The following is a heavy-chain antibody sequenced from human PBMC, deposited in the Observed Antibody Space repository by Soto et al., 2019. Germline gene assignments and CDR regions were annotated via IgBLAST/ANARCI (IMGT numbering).Heavy chain of an antibody. D-gene: IGHD6-13*01. J-gene: IGHJ4*02. CDR2: IYYSGST. CDR3: AREDSSSWYFDY. CDR1: GAPITINY. V-gene: IGHV4-59*01. Sequence: SETLSLTCTVSGAPITINYWSWIRQAPGKGLEWIGYIYYSGSTNYNPSLKSRVTISVDTSKNQFSLKLSSVTAADTAVYYCAREDSSSWYFDYWGQGTLVTVSS.